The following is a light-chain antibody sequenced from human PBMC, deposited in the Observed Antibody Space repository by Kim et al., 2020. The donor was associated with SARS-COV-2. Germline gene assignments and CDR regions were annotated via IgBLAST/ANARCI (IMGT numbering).Light chain of an antibody. CDR1: ALPKQY. CDR3: QSADSSGTSWV. J-gene: IGLJ3*02. Sequence: SYELTQPPSVSVSPGQTARITCSGDALPKQYAYWYQQKPGQAPVLVIYTDSERPSGIPERFSGSSSGTTVTLTISGVQAEDEADYYCQSADSSGTSWVFGGGTQLTVL. CDR2: TDS. V-gene: IGLV3-25*03.